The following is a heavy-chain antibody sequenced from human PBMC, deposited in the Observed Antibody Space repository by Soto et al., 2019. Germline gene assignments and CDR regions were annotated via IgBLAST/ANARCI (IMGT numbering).Heavy chain of an antibody. V-gene: IGHV5-51*01. CDR2: IFPGDSET. CDR1: GYSFNTWW. D-gene: IGHD3-10*01. J-gene: IGHJ4*02. CDR3: ARAGSDYGLDY. Sequence: PGESLNICCQGSGYSFNTWWIGWVRQMPGKGPEWMGIIFPGDSETRYSPSFQGQVTISVDKSISTAYLQWSSLKASDTATYYCARAGSDYGLDYWGQGTLVTSPQ.